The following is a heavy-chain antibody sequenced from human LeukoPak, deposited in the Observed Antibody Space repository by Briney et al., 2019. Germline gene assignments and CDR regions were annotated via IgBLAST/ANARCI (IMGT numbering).Heavy chain of an antibody. V-gene: IGHV4-59*01. CDR2: IYYSGST. CDR1: GGSISSYY. Sequence: SETQSLTCTVSGGSISSYYWSWIRQPPGKGLEWIGYIYYSGSTNYNPSLKSRVTISVDTSKNQFSLKLSSVTAADTAVYYCARDLTYYDFWSGYPLAVFWGQGTLVTVSS. CDR3: ARDLTYYDFWSGYPLAVF. D-gene: IGHD3-3*01. J-gene: IGHJ4*02.